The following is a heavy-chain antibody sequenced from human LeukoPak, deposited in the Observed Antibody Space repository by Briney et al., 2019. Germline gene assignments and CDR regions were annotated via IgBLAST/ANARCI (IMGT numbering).Heavy chain of an antibody. V-gene: IGHV1-69*04. CDR1: GGTFSSYA. CDR3: ARVDSYYDSSGYYHVEYFQH. D-gene: IGHD3-22*01. CDR2: IIPILGIA. Sequence: GASVKVSCKASGGTFSSYAISWVRQAPGQGLEWMGRIIPILGIANYAQKFQGRVTITADKSTSTAYMELSSLRSEDTAVYYCARVDSYYDSSGYYHVEYFQHWGQGTLVTVSS. J-gene: IGHJ1*01.